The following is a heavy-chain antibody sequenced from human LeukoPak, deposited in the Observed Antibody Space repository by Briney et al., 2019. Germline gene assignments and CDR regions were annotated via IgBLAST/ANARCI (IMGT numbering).Heavy chain of an antibody. CDR1: GFTVSSNY. CDR3: ARVAYYYGSGSYPYYFDY. Sequence: PGGSLRLSCAASGFTVSSNYMSWVRQAPGKGLEWVSVIYSGGSTYYADSVKGRFTISRDNSKNTLYLQMNSLRAEDTAVYYCARVAYYYGSGSYPYYFDYWGQGTLVTVSP. D-gene: IGHD3-10*01. V-gene: IGHV3-53*01. J-gene: IGHJ4*02. CDR2: IYSGGST.